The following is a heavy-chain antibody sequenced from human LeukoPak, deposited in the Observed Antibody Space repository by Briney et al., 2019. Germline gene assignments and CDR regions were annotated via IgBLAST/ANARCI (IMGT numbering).Heavy chain of an antibody. Sequence: GGSLRLSCGGSGFTFSSHWMTWVRQAPGEGLEFVANIKQDGSEINYEDSVRGRFTVSRDNAKNSVYLQMNSLRAEDTALYYCARERQQLRYLDYWGQGTLVTVSS. V-gene: IGHV3-7*01. CDR2: IKQDGSEI. CDR3: ARERQQLRYLDY. D-gene: IGHD6-13*01. CDR1: GFTFSSHW. J-gene: IGHJ4*02.